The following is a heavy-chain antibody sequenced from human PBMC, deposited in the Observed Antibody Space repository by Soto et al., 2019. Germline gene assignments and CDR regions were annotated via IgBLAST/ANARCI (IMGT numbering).Heavy chain of an antibody. V-gene: IGHV3-74*01. CDR1: GFTFSSYW. Sequence: GGSLRLSCAASGFTFSSYWMHWVRQAPGKGLVWVSRINSDGSSTSYADSVKGRFTVSRDNAKNTLYLQMNSLRAEDTAVYYCAIRASYYDSSGYFDYWGQGTLVTVSS. CDR3: AIRASYYDSSGYFDY. J-gene: IGHJ4*02. D-gene: IGHD3-22*01. CDR2: INSDGSST.